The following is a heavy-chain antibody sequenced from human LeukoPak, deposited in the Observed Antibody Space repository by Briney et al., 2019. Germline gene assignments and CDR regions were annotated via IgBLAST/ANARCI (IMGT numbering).Heavy chain of an antibody. CDR1: GYSFTSYW. J-gene: IGHJ4*02. CDR3: ARLAVVVAATGGLDY. D-gene: IGHD2-15*01. V-gene: IGHV5-51*01. Sequence: GESLKISCKGSGYSFTSYWIGWVRQMPGKGLEWMGIIYPGDSDTRYSPSFQGQVTISADKSISTAYLQWSSLKASDTAMYYCARLAVVVAATGGLDYWGQGTLVTVSS. CDR2: IYPGDSDT.